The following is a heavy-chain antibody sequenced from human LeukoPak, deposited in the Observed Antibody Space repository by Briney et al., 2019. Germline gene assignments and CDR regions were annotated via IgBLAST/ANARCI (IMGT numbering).Heavy chain of an antibody. CDR2: ISGSGGST. V-gene: IGHV3-23*01. CDR1: GFTFSSYA. CDR3: AKEDRRYSSGRSYYFDY. J-gene: IGHJ4*02. Sequence: GGSLRLSCAASGFTFSSYAMSWVRQAPGKGLEWVSAISGSGGSTYYADSVKGRFTISRDNSKNTLYLQMNSLRAEDTAVYYCAKEDRRYSSGRSYYFDYWGQGTLVTVSS. D-gene: IGHD6-19*01.